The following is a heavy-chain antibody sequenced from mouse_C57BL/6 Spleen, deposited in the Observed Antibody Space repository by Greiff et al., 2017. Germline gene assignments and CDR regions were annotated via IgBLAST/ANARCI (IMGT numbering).Heavy chain of an antibody. Sequence: EVKLMESGEGLVKPGGSLKLSCAASGFTFSSYAMSWVRQTPEKRLEWVAYISSGGDYIYYADTVKGRFTISRDNARNTLYLQMSSLKSEDTAMYYCTRAITTVVAYYFDYWGQGTTLTVSS. CDR2: ISSGGDYI. CDR1: GFTFSSYA. J-gene: IGHJ2*01. V-gene: IGHV5-9-1*02. CDR3: TRAITTVVAYYFDY. D-gene: IGHD1-1*01.